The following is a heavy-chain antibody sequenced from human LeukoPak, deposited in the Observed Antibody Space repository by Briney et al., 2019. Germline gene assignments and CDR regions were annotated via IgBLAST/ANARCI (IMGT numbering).Heavy chain of an antibody. D-gene: IGHD2-2*01. CDR1: GYTFTNYG. CDR2: ISTYNGNT. J-gene: IGHJ5*01. Sequence: ASVKVSCKASGYTFTNYGVSWVRQAPGQGLEWMGWISTYNGNTNYAKQLQDRVTMTTDTSTSTAYMELRSLRSDDTAVYYCARIGHDLYQTFDSWGHGTLITVSS. V-gene: IGHV1-18*01. CDR3: ARIGHDLYQTFDS.